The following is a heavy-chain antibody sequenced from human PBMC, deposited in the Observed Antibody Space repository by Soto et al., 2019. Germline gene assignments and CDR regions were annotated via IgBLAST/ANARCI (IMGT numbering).Heavy chain of an antibody. CDR3: AKEAGDYYDSSGFGAFDI. Sequence: VQLVESGGGLVQPGRSLRLSCAASGFTFDDYAMHWVRQAPGKGLEWVSGISWNSGSIGYADSVKGRFTISRDNAKNSLYLQMNSLRAEDTALYYCAKEAGDYYDSSGFGAFDIWGQGTMVTVSS. CDR2: ISWNSGSI. CDR1: GFTFDDYA. D-gene: IGHD3-22*01. V-gene: IGHV3-9*01. J-gene: IGHJ3*02.